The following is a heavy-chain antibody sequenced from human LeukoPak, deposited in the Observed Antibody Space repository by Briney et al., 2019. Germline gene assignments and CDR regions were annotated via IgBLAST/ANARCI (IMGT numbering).Heavy chain of an antibody. CDR2: INPGGGST. J-gene: IGHJ6*03. CDR3: ARVAAEVVGVPGAIGFGWLRRDYYYMDV. CDR1: GYTFSSYY. D-gene: IGHD2-2*02. V-gene: IGHV1-46*01. Sequence: ASVKVSCKASGYTFSSYYMHWVRQAPGEGLEWMGIINPGGGSTSYAQKFQGRVTMTWDMSTSTVHMELSSLRSEDTAVYYCARVAAEVVGVPGAIGFGWLRRDYYYMDVWGKGTPVTVSS.